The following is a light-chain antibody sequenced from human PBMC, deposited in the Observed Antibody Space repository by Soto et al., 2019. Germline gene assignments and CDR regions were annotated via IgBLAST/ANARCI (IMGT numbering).Light chain of an antibody. CDR1: KTISCNY. J-gene: IGKJ1*01. CDR2: GTS. CDR3: QQYVSWT. V-gene: IGKV3-20*01. Sequence: EIVLTQSPGTLSVSPGERATLSCRASKTISCNYLAWYQQKTGKAPSLLSYGTSSRATGIPDRFSGRGSGTDFTLNISIQEPEHSEIYYWQQYVSWTVGQMTQVESK.